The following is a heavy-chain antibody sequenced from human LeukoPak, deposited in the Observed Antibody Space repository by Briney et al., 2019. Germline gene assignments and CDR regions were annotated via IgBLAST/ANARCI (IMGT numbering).Heavy chain of an antibody. D-gene: IGHD6-25*01. V-gene: IGHV3-23*01. CDR2: ISDTGGRT. Sequence: GGSLRLSCAVSGITLSNYGMTWVRQAPGKGLEWVAGISDTGGRTNYADSVKGRFTISRDNSKNTLYLQMNSLRAEDTAVYYCASRIAAEHYWGQGTLVTVSS. CDR1: GITLSNYG. J-gene: IGHJ4*02. CDR3: ASRIAAEHY.